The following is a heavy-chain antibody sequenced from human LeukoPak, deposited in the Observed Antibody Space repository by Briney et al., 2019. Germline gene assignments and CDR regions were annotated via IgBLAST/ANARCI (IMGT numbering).Heavy chain of an antibody. CDR3: AKDLIYGDYADAFDI. CDR2: IYSGGST. Sequence: PGGSLRLSCAASGFTVNSNYMSWVRQAPGKGLEWVSVIYSGGSTYYADSVKGRFTISRDNSKNTLYLQMNSLRAEDTAVYYCAKDLIYGDYADAFDIWGQGTMVTVSS. V-gene: IGHV3-53*01. J-gene: IGHJ3*02. CDR1: GFTVNSNY. D-gene: IGHD4-17*01.